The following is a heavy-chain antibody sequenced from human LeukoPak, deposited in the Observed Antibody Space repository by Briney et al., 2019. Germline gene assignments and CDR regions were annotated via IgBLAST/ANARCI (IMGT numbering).Heavy chain of an antibody. Sequence: SETLYLSCTVAGGSISSSSYYWGWIPQPRGKELDWIGNSNSSWSTYYNPSLKPRITICVDSPKNGFHVKRSSVTAADTAVYYCASLSRRIDYWGQGTLVTVSS. CDR1: GGSISSSSYY. V-gene: IGHV4-39*01. CDR2: SNSSWST. J-gene: IGHJ4*02. CDR3: ASLSRRIDY.